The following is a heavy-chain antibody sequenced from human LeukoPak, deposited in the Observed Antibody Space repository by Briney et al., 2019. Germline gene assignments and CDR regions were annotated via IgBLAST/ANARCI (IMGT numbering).Heavy chain of an antibody. CDR3: AKLRELAFLSDY. CDR2: ISAYNGNT. CDR1: GYTFTSYG. D-gene: IGHD1-26*01. J-gene: IGHJ4*02. Sequence: ASVTVSCKASGYTFTSYGISWVRQAPGQGLEWMGWISAYNGNTNYAQKLQGRVTMTTDTSTSTAYMELRSLRSDDTAVYYCAKLRELAFLSDYWGQGTLVTVSS. V-gene: IGHV1-18*01.